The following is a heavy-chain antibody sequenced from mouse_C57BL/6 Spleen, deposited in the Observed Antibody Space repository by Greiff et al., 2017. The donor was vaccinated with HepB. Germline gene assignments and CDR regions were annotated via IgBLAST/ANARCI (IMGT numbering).Heavy chain of an antibody. V-gene: IGHV1-64*01. CDR3: ARRYYYGSSSYAMDY. CDR1: GYTFTSYW. CDR2: IHPNSGST. J-gene: IGHJ4*01. Sequence: VQLQQPGAELVKPGASVKLSCKASGYTFTSYWMHWVKQRPGQGLEWIGMIHPNSGSTNYNEKFKSKATLTVDKSSSTAYMQLSSLTFEDSAVYYCARRYYYGSSSYAMDYWGQGTSVTVSS. D-gene: IGHD1-1*01.